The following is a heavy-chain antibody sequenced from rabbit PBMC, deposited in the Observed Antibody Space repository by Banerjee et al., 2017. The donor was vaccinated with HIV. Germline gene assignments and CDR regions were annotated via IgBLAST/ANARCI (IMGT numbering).Heavy chain of an antibody. J-gene: IGHJ4*01. CDR2: INTSSGNT. D-gene: IGHD4-1*01. CDR1: GFTLSNYY. Sequence: QSLEESGGDLVKPGASLTLTCTASGFTLSNYYMCWVRQAPGKGLEWIGCINTSSGNTVYASWAKGRFTISKTSSTTVTLQMTSLTAADTATYFCARDLAGVVGWNLNLWGPGTLVTVS. CDR3: ARDLAGVVGWNLNL. V-gene: IGHV1S40*01.